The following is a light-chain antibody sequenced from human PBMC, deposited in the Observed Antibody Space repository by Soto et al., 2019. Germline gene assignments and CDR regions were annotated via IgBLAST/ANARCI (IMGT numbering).Light chain of an antibody. CDR3: ETWDRSLSAGV. CDR1: SSNIGNNY. Sequence: QSVLTQPPSVSAAPGQKVTISCSGSSSNIGNNYVSWYQQLPGTAPKLLIYDNNKRPSGIPDRFSGSKSGTSATLGITGLQTGDEADYYCETWDRSLSAGVFGGGTKVTVL. CDR2: DNN. V-gene: IGLV1-51*01. J-gene: IGLJ2*01.